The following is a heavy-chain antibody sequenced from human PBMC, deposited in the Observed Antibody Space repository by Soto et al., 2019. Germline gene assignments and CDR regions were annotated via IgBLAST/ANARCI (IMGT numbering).Heavy chain of an antibody. Sequence: SETLSLTCIVSGGSISSYYWSWIRQPAGKGLQWIGRIYTSGSTNYNPSLKSRVTMSVDTSKNQFSLKLSSVTAADTAVYYCARACSSTSCYDVFDSWGQGTLVPVSS. CDR2: IYTSGST. J-gene: IGHJ4*02. V-gene: IGHV4-4*07. CDR3: ARACSSTSCYDVFDS. CDR1: GGSISSYY. D-gene: IGHD2-2*01.